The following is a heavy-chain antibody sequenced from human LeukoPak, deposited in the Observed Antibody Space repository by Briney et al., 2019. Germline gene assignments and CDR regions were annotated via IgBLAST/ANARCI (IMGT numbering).Heavy chain of an antibody. D-gene: IGHD5-24*01. Sequence: YPGGSLRLSCVASGFTFSRHGMNWVRQAPGKGLEWVSGISPSGDIKYYVDSVKGRFTVSRDNSKNTLYLQINSLRDEDTAVYYCAKDDAWLQYNDWGQGTLVTVSS. J-gene: IGHJ4*02. CDR3: AKDDAWLQYND. CDR2: ISPSGDIK. CDR1: GFTFSRHG. V-gene: IGHV3-23*01.